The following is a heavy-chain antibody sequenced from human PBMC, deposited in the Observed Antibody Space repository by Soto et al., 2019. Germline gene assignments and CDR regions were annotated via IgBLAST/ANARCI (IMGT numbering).Heavy chain of an antibody. CDR3: ARRRVTIFGVGDN. D-gene: IGHD3-3*01. Sequence: PGQGLEWMGWINPKSGGTHYAQKFQGRVTMTRDMSISTAYMELTRLRSDDTAIYYCARRRVTIFGVGDNRGQAPRVTRSA. V-gene: IGHV1-2*02. CDR2: INPKSGGT. J-gene: IGHJ4*02.